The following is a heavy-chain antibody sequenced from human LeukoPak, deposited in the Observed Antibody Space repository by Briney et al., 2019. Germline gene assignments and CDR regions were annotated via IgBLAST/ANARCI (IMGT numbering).Heavy chain of an antibody. J-gene: IGHJ4*02. V-gene: IGHV3-33*01. Sequence: GSLRLSCAASGFIFSNYGLHWVRQAPGKGLEWVAVIWYDGSIRYYSDSVKGRFTISRDNSKNSLYLQMNSLRAEDTAVYYCARYSGNSAIVYWGQGTLVTVSS. D-gene: IGHD4-23*01. CDR1: GFIFSNYG. CDR2: IWYDGSIR. CDR3: ARYSGNSAIVY.